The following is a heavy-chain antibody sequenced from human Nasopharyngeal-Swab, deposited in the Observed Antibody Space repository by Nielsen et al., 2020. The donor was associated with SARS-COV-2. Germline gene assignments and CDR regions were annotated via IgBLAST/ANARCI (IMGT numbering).Heavy chain of an antibody. CDR3: AREGQGTPIDF. D-gene: IGHD3-10*01. Sequence: GGSLRLSCAASGFSFSSYGLHWVRQAPGKGLEWVSTISARGTSTFYVDSVKGRFTISRDNSKNTLHVQMSSLRAEDTAVYYCAREGQGTPIDFWGQGTLVTVSS. CDR1: GFSFSSYG. CDR2: ISARGTST. J-gene: IGHJ4*02. V-gene: IGHV3-23*01.